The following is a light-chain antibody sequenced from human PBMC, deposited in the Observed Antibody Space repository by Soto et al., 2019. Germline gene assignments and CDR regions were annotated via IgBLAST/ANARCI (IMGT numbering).Light chain of an antibody. V-gene: IGKV4-1*01. Sequence: DIVMTQSPDSLAVSLGERATINCKSSQSVLYSSNNKNYLAWYQQKPGQSPNLLIYWASTRESGVPDRFSGSGSGTDFTLTISSLQAEAVAVYYCQQYYSTPPYTFGQGTKLEIK. CDR1: QSVLYSSNNKNY. CDR2: WAS. CDR3: QQYYSTPPYT. J-gene: IGKJ2*01.